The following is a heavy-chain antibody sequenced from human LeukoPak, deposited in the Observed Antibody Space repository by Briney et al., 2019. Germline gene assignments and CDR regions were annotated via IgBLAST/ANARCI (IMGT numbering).Heavy chain of an antibody. CDR1: GVSISSGDYY. CDR2: IYYSGSI. J-gene: IGHJ6*02. D-gene: IGHD2-21*01. Sequence: SSETLSLTCTVSGVSISSGDYYWSWIRQPPGEALEWIGYIYYSGSIYSNPSLKSRVTISEDTSKNQFSLRLSSVTAADTAVYYCARSIFYYYYGIDVWGQGTTVTVSS. V-gene: IGHV4-30-4*01. CDR3: ARSIFYYYYGIDV.